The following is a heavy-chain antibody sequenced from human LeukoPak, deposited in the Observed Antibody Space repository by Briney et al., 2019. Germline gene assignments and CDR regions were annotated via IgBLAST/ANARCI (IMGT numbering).Heavy chain of an antibody. CDR2: INPASAGA. CDR1: GYTFTNYY. Sequence: GASVKVSCKPSGYTFTNYYIHWVRQAPAQGPEWVGWINPASAGAAFAPKFQGRVSMTWDSSITTAFMDLTSLRSNGTAIYYCARQLGNYYRGFDFWGQGTLVTVSS. D-gene: IGHD1-26*01. CDR3: ARQLGNYYRGFDF. V-gene: IGHV1-2*02. J-gene: IGHJ4*02.